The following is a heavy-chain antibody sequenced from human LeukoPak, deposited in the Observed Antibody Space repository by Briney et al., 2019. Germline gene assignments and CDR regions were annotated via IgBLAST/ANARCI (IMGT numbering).Heavy chain of an antibody. Sequence: SETLSPTCTVSGGSISSYYWSWIRQPPGKGLEWIGYIYYSGSTNYNPSLKSRVTISVDTSKNQFSLKLSSVTAADTAVYYCARELRPGAFDIWGQGTMVTVSS. CDR1: GGSISSYY. CDR2: IYYSGST. CDR3: ARELRPGAFDI. D-gene: IGHD4-17*01. V-gene: IGHV4-59*01. J-gene: IGHJ3*02.